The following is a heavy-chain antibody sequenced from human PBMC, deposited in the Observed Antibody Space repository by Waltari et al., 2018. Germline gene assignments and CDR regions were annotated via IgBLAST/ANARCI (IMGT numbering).Heavy chain of an antibody. CDR2: ISYDGSNK. D-gene: IGHD3-22*01. CDR3: AKDRPYYYDSSGTYMDV. Sequence: QVQLVESGGGVVQPGRSLRLPCPAPGFTFSSWGMHRAGQAPGKGLEWVAVISYDGSNKYYADSVKGRFTISRDNSKNTLYLQMNSLRAEDTAVYYCAKDRPYYYDSSGTYMDVWGKGTTVTVSS. CDR1: GFTFSSWG. J-gene: IGHJ6*03. V-gene: IGHV3-30*18.